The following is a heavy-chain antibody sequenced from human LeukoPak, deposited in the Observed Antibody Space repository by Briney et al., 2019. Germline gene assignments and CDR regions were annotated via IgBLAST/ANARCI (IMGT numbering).Heavy chain of an antibody. Sequence: ASVAVSCKAYGYTFTSYDINWVRQATGQGLEWMGWMNPNSGNTGHAQKFQGRVTMTRNTSISTAYMELSSLRSEDTAVYYCARDYGSPWAFDIWGQGTMVTVSS. CDR1: GYTFTSYD. V-gene: IGHV1-8*01. CDR3: ARDYGSPWAFDI. J-gene: IGHJ3*02. CDR2: MNPNSGNT. D-gene: IGHD1-26*01.